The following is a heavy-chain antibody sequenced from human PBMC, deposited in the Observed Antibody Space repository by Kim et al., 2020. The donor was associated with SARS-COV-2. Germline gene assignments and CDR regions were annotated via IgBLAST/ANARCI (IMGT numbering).Heavy chain of an antibody. CDR3: ARIGTGNYDFWSGYPRRGGMDV. D-gene: IGHD3-3*01. Sequence: ASVKVSCKASGYTFTSYYMHWVRQAPGQGLEWMGIINPSGGSTSYAQKFQGRVTMTRDTSTSTVYMELSSLRSEDTAVYYCARIGTGNYDFWSGYPRRGGMDVWGQGTTVTVSS. J-gene: IGHJ6*02. CDR1: GYTFTSYY. CDR2: INPSGGST. V-gene: IGHV1-46*01.